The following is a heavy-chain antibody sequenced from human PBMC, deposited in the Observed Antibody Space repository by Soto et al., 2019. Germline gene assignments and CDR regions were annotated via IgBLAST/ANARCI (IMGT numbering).Heavy chain of an antibody. CDR1: GYKFTTYG. D-gene: IGHD3-16*01. CDR3: SRGLGTNGLDV. J-gene: IGHJ6*02. CDR2: ISTYSGNT. V-gene: IGHV1-18*04. Sequence: ASVKVSCKASGYKFTTYGITWVRQAPGQGLEWMGGISTYSGNTDSAQKFQDRVTMATDTSTSTAYMGLTSLRSDDTAVYYCSRGLGTNGLDVWGQGTTVTVS.